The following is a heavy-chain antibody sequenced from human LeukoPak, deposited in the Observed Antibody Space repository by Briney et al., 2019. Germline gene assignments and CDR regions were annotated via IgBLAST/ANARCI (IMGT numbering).Heavy chain of an antibody. Sequence: GGSLRLSCTASGFTVSNNYMSWVRQAPGKGLEWVSDISSTSRTIYYADPAKGRFTISRDNAKNSLYLQMNSLRDEDTAVYYCARASDYVLDSWGQGILVTVSS. J-gene: IGHJ4*02. D-gene: IGHD4-17*01. V-gene: IGHV3-48*02. CDR2: ISSTSRTI. CDR1: GFTVSNNY. CDR3: ARASDYVLDS.